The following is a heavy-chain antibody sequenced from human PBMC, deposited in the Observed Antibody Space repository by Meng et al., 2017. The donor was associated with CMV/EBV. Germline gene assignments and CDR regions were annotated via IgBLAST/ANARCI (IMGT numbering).Heavy chain of an antibody. D-gene: IGHD3-10*01. CDR2: ISAYNGNT. V-gene: IGHV1-18*01. CDR3: ARDLAAGAIHYGSGSRRGMDV. J-gene: IGHJ6*02. Sequence: ASVKVSCKASGDTHSKYVTSWVRQAPGQGLEWMGWISAYNGNTNYAQKLQGRVTMTTDTSTSTAYMELRSLRSDDTAVYYCARDLAAGAIHYGSGSRRGMDVWGQGTTVTVSS. CDR1: GDTHSKYV.